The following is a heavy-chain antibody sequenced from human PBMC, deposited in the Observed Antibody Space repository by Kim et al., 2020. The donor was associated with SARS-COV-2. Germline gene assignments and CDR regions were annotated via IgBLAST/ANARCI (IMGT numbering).Heavy chain of an antibody. CDR2: ISYDGSNK. CDR1: GFTFSSYG. V-gene: IGHV3-30*18. CDR3: AKELPPGYSSGWSYYYYGMDV. J-gene: IGHJ6*02. D-gene: IGHD6-19*01. Sequence: GGSLRLSCAASGFTFSSYGMHWVRQAPGKGLEWVAVISYDGSNKYYADSVKGGFTISRDNSKNTLYLQMNSLRAEDTAVYYCAKELPPGYSSGWSYYYYGMDVWGQGTTVTVSS.